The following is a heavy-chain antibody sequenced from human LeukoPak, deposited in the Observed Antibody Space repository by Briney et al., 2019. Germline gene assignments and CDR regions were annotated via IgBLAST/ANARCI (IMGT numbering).Heavy chain of an antibody. CDR1: GFTFSSYG. J-gene: IGHJ4*02. D-gene: IGHD2-2*02. CDR3: AKGHGEVTLYQ. V-gene: IGHV3-30*02. CDR2: IRYDGSNK. Sequence: GGPLRLPCAVLGFTFSSYGTHGFRQSPGKGLEGVAFIRYDGSNKYYADSVKGRFTISRDNPKTTLYLQMNRLSAEDTAVYCYAKGHGEVTLYQWGQETLVSVSS.